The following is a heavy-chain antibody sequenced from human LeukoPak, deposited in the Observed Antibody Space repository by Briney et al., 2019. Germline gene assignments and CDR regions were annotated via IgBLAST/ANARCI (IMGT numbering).Heavy chain of an antibody. CDR2: IYSGGST. Sequence: PGGSLRLSCAASGFTVSSNYLSWVRQAPGKGLEWVSVIYSGGSTYYADSVKGRFTISRDNSKNTLYLQMSSLRAEDTAVYYCARDVVFYYYDSSGYFGAFDIWGQGTMVTVSS. CDR3: ARDVVFYYYDSSGYFGAFDI. CDR1: GFTVSSNY. V-gene: IGHV3-53*01. D-gene: IGHD3-22*01. J-gene: IGHJ3*02.